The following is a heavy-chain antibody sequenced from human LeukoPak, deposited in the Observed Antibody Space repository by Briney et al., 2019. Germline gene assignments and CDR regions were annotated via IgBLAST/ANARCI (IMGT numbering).Heavy chain of an antibody. CDR3: VRDYDTSGPQKNYFDF. Sequence: GASVKVSCKASGGSFSSYGISWVRQAPGQGLEWMGRIIPMFDAVNYAQNFQGRVTISADKSTTTTYMELTSLRSGDTAVYCCVRDYDTSGPQKNYFDFWGQGTLVTVSS. CDR2: IIPMFDAV. V-gene: IGHV1-69*06. J-gene: IGHJ4*02. D-gene: IGHD3-22*01. CDR1: GGSFSSYG.